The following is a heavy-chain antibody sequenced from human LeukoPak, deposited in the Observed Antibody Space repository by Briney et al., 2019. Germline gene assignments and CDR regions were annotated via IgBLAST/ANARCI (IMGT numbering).Heavy chain of an antibody. V-gene: IGHV4-39*07. J-gene: IGHJ6*02. CDR1: GGSISSSGYY. D-gene: IGHD3-3*02. CDR2: INHSGST. CDR3: ARGIQAVYYYYGMDV. Sequence: SETLSLTCTVSGGSISSSGYYWSWIRQPPGKGLEWIGAINHSGSTNYNPSLKSRVTISVDTSKNQFSLKLSSVTAADTAVYYCARGIQAVYYYYGMDVWGQGTTVTVSS.